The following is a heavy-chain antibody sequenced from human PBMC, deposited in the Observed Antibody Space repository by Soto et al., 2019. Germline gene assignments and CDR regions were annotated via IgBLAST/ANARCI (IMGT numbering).Heavy chain of an antibody. CDR1: GGSISSGDYY. V-gene: IGHV4-30-4*01. Sequence: QVQLQESGPGLVKPSQTLSLTCTVSGGSISSGDYYWSWIRQPPGKGLEWIGYIYYSGSTYYNPSLKRRVTISVDTSKNQFSLKLISVTVADTAVYYCARRVVPAAMPENYYYYYGMDVWGQGHTVTVSS. CDR3: ARRVVPAAMPENYYYYYGMDV. CDR2: IYYSGST. J-gene: IGHJ6*02. D-gene: IGHD2-2*01.